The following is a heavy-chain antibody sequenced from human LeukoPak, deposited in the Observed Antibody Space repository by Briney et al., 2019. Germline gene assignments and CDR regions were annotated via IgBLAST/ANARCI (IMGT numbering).Heavy chain of an antibody. V-gene: IGHV1-2*02. CDR2: VNPNSGGT. Sequence: ASVKVSCKASGYTFTVYYIHWVRQAPGQGLEWVGCVNPNSGGTNYAQKFQGRVTMTRDTSISTAYMDLSRLRSDDTAVYYCARGATVEHFQHWGQGTLVTVSS. J-gene: IGHJ1*01. CDR3: ARGATVEHFQH. CDR1: GYTFTVYY.